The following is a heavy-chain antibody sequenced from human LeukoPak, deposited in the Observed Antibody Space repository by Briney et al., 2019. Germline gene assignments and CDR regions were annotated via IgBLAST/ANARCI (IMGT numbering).Heavy chain of an antibody. D-gene: IGHD5-12*01. CDR2: ISSSSSYI. J-gene: IGHJ4*02. CDR3: ARDLGPGTRGYSGYDSLTYFDY. V-gene: IGHV3-21*01. Sequence: KPGGSLRLSCAASGFTFSSYSMNWVRQAPGKGLEWVSSISSSSSYIYYADSLKGRFTISRDNAKNSLYLQMNSLRAEDTAVYYCARDLGPGTRGYSGYDSLTYFDYWGQGTLVTVSS. CDR1: GFTFSSYS.